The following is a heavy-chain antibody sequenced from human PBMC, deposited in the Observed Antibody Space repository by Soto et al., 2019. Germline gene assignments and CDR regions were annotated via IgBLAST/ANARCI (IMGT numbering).Heavy chain of an antibody. D-gene: IGHD2-2*01. Sequence: GGSLRLSCAASGFTFSSYGMHWVRQAPGKGLEWVAVIWYDGSNKYYADSVKGRFTISRDNSKNTLYLQMNSLRAEGTAVYYCARESVVPAAFFDYWGQGTLVTVSS. CDR1: GFTFSSYG. J-gene: IGHJ4*02. V-gene: IGHV3-33*01. CDR3: ARESVVPAAFFDY. CDR2: IWYDGSNK.